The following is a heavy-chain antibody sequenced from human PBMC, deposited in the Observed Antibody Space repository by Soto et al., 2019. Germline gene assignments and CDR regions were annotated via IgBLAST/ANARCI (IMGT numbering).Heavy chain of an antibody. V-gene: IGHV3-30-3*01. Sequence: GGSLRLSCAASGFTFSSYAMHWVRQAPGKGLEWVAVISYDGSNKYYADSVKGRFTISRDNSKNTLYLQMNSLRAEDTAVYYCARAKEVVVRSPVDYWGQGTLVTVSS. CDR1: GFTFSSYA. CDR3: ARAKEVVVRSPVDY. D-gene: IGHD3-22*01. CDR2: ISYDGSNK. J-gene: IGHJ4*02.